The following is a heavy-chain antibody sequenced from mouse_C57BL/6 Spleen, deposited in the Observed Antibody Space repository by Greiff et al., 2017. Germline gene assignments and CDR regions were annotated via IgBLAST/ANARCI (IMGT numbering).Heavy chain of an antibody. CDR3: ARGQFITTVVADYAMDY. V-gene: IGHV1-42*01. CDR1: GYSFTGYY. J-gene: IGHJ4*01. CDR2: INPSTGGT. Sequence: EVKLQESGPELVKPGASVKISCKASGYSFTGYYMNWVKQSPEQSLEWIGEINPSTGGTTYNQKFKAKATVTVDKSSSTAYMQLKSLTSEDSAVYYCARGQFITTVVADYAMDYWGQGTSVTVSS. D-gene: IGHD1-1*01.